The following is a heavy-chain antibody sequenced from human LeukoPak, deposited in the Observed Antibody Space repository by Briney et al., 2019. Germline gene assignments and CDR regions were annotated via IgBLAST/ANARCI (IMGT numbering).Heavy chain of an antibody. CDR3: ARHQEDSSSWYSPIDY. CDR2: FYPGDSDT. V-gene: IGHV5-51*01. Sequence: GESLKISCKGSGYSFTSYWIGWVRQIPGKGLEWMGIFYPGDSDTRYSPSFQGQVTFSADKSISTAYLQWSSLKASDTAMYYCARHQEDSSSWYSPIDYWGQGTLVTVSS. D-gene: IGHD6-13*01. J-gene: IGHJ4*02. CDR1: GYSFTSYW.